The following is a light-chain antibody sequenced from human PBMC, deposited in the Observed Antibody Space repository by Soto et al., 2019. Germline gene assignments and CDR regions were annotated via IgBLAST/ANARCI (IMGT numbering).Light chain of an antibody. CDR2: DVS. CDR3: CSYAGSYTYV. V-gene: IGLV2-11*01. J-gene: IGLJ1*01. CDR1: SSDIGVYNY. Sequence: QSALTQPRSVSGSPGQSVTISCTGTSSDIGVYNYVSWYQQHPGKAPKLVIYDVSKRPSGVPDRFSGSKSGNTASLTISGLQAEDEAAYYCCSYAGSYTYVFATGTKLTVL.